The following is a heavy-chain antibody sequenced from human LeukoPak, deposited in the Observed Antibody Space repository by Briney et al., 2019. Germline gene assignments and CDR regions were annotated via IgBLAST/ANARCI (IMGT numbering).Heavy chain of an antibody. Sequence: GSLRLSCAASGFTFINYVMAWVRQAPGRGLEWVSSISGSGGNTYYADTVRGRFTISRDNSKNTLYLQVNILRAEDTALYYCAKTSPHETTVGPYWFFDLWGRGTLVTVSS. CDR1: GFTFINYV. D-gene: IGHD4-23*01. J-gene: IGHJ2*01. CDR2: ISGSGGNT. V-gene: IGHV3-23*01. CDR3: AKTSPHETTVGPYWFFDL.